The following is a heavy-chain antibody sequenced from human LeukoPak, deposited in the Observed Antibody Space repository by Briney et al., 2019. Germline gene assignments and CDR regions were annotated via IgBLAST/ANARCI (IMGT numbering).Heavy chain of an antibody. CDR1: GFIFNNFG. CDR3: AKGEYSYGPFDY. Sequence: GGSLRLSCAASGFIFNNFGMHWVRQAPGKGLEWVSAISGSGDSTYYADSVKGRFTISRDNSKNTLYLQINSLRAEDTAVYYCAKGEYSYGPFDYWGQGTLVTVSS. J-gene: IGHJ4*02. V-gene: IGHV3-23*01. D-gene: IGHD5-18*01. CDR2: ISGSGDST.